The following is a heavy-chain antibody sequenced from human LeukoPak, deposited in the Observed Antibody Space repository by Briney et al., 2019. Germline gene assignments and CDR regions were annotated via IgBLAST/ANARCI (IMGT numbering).Heavy chain of an antibody. Sequence: GGSLRLSCAASGFTFGATAMSWVRQAPGKGLEWVSSISDSGGNTFYADSVKGRFTISRDNSKNTVYLQVNSLRADDTAIYYCAKPSGSAWNRLRYDHCGQRTVVTVSS. CDR1: GFTFGATA. V-gene: IGHV3-23*01. J-gene: IGHJ5*02. CDR3: AKPSGSAWNRLRYDH. D-gene: IGHD1-1*01. CDR2: ISDSGGNT.